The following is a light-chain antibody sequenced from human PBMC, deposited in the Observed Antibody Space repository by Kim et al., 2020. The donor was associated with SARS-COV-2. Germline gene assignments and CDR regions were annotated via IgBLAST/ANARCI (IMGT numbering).Light chain of an antibody. CDR1: SSNIGSNT. J-gene: IGLJ3*02. Sequence: QSLLTQPPSASGTPGQRVTISCSGISSNIGSNTVNWYQQFPGAAPKLVIHSTYQRPSGVPDRFSGSKSGTSASLAISGLQSEDESDYFCAAWDDSLNGLVFGVGTQLTVL. CDR2: STY. CDR3: AAWDDSLNGLV. V-gene: IGLV1-44*01.